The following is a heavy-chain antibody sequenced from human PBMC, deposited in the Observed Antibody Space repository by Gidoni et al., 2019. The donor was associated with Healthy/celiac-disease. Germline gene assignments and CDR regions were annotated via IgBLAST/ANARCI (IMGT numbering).Heavy chain of an antibody. J-gene: IGHJ6*03. V-gene: IGHV3-21*01. CDR2: ISSSSSYI. D-gene: IGHD2-2*01. CDR3: AREPQYCSSTSCLYYYMDV. Sequence: EVQLVESGGGLVKPGGSLRLSCAAPGFTFSSYSMNWVRQAPGKGLEWVSSISSSSSYIYYADSVKGRFTISRDNAKNSLYLQMNSLRAEDTAVYYCAREPQYCSSTSCLYYYMDVWGKGTTVTVSS. CDR1: GFTFSSYS.